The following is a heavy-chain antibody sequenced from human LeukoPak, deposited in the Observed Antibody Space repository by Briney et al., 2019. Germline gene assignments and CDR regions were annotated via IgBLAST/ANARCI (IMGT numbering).Heavy chain of an antibody. CDR1: GYTFTGYY. D-gene: IGHD5-24*01. J-gene: IGHJ4*02. Sequence: GASVKVSCKASGYTFTGYYMHWVRQAPGQGLEWMGWINPNSGGTNYAQKFQGRVTMTRDTSISTAYMELSRLRSDDTAVYYCARESWLQLGPSGYWGQGTLVTVSS. CDR2: INPNSGGT. CDR3: ARESWLQLGPSGY. V-gene: IGHV1-2*02.